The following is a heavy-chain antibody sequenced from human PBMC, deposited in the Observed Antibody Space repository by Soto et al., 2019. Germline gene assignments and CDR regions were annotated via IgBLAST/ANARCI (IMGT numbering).Heavy chain of an antibody. V-gene: IGHV4-39*02. CDR3: VTQEVGGSYVYTFDP. CDR1: GGSISSSSYY. Sequence: QLQLQESGPGLVKPSETPSLTCTVSGGSISSSSYYWGWIRQPPGQGLEWIGSIYYSGSTYNNPSLRSRVTISVHTSNNHFSLKLSSMTAADTAVYYCVTQEVGGSYVYTFDPWGQGTLVTVSS. J-gene: IGHJ5*02. CDR2: IYYSGST. D-gene: IGHD1-26*01.